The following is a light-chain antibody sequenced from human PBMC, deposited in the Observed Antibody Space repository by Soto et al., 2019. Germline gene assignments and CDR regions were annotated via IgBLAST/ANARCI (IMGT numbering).Light chain of an antibody. CDR3: QQYKNLPWT. Sequence: DSQMTQSPSSLSASIGDRVTISLQASQHISNSLNWYQQKTGNAPKLLIYDASNLETGVPSRFSGSGSGTDVTFNISSLKPEDRETYYGQQYKNLPWTFGQGTKVDIK. CDR2: DAS. CDR1: QHISNS. V-gene: IGKV1-33*01. J-gene: IGKJ1*01.